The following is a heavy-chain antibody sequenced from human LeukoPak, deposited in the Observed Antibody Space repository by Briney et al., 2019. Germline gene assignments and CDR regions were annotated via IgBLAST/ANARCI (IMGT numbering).Heavy chain of an antibody. CDR2: IRYDGSNK. CDR3: AKDGYYYGSGSHPAHFDY. J-gene: IGHJ4*02. D-gene: IGHD3-10*01. CDR1: GFTFSSYG. Sequence: GGSLRLSCAASGFTFSSYGMHWVRQAPGKGLEWVAFIRYDGSNKYYADSVKGRFTISRDNSKNTLYLQMNSLRAEDTAVYYCAKDGYYYGSGSHPAHFDYWGQGTLVTVSS. V-gene: IGHV3-30*02.